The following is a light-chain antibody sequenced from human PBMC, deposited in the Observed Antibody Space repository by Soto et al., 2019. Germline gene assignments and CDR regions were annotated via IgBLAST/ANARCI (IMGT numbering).Light chain of an antibody. Sequence: EIVLTQSPATLSLSPGERATLSCRASQSVSSYSAWYQQKPGQAPRLLIYDTSNRATGIPARFSGSGSGTDFTLTISGLEPEDFAVYYCQQRSNWQYTSGLGTRLEIK. CDR3: QQRSNWQYT. J-gene: IGKJ2*01. V-gene: IGKV3-11*01. CDR2: DTS. CDR1: QSVSSY.